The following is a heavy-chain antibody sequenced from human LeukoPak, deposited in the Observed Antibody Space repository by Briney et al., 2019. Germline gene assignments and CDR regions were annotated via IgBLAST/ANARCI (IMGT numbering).Heavy chain of an antibody. CDR3: ARSPLWYYYMDV. J-gene: IGHJ6*03. CDR1: GYTFTGYY. CDR2: INPNSGGT. Sequence: GASVKVSCKASGYTFTGYYMHWVRQAPGQGLEWMGRINPNSGGTNYAQKFQGRVTMTRDTSISTAYMELSRLRSGDTAVYYCARSPLWYYYMDVWGKGTTVTVSS. V-gene: IGHV1-2*06. D-gene: IGHD2-21*01.